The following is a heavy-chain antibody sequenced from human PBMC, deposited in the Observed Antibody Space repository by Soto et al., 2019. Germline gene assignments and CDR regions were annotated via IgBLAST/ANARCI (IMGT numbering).Heavy chain of an antibody. CDR1: GYTFTGYY. J-gene: IGHJ4*02. CDR2: INPNSGGT. Sequence: QVQLVQSGAEVKKPGASVKVSCKASGYTFTGYYMHWVRQAPGQGLEGMRWINPNSGGTNYAQKAQGWVTVTRDTCISTADMELSRLRSDDTAVYYCARGARGIRYYDSSGYSLGYWGQGTLVAVSS. CDR3: ARGARGIRYYDSSGYSLGY. D-gene: IGHD3-22*01. V-gene: IGHV1-2*04.